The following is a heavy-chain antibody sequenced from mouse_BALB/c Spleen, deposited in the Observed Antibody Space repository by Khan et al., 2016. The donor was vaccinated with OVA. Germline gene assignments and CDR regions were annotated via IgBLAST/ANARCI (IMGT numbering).Heavy chain of an antibody. Sequence: QVQLQQSGAELAKPGASVKMSCKASGYTFINYWIFWVKQRPGQGLVWIGYINPSTGYTEYNQNFKDKATLTADKSSSTAYMQLSSLTSEDSAVYYCARRGLRWYFDYWGQGTTLTVSS. J-gene: IGHJ2*01. CDR3: ARRGLRWYFDY. D-gene: IGHD1-1*01. CDR2: INPSTGYT. CDR1: GYTFINYW. V-gene: IGHV1-7*01.